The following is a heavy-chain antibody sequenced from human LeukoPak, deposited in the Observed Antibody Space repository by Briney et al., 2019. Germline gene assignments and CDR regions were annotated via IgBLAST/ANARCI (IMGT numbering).Heavy chain of an antibody. CDR3: ARWSGGYLNWFDP. V-gene: IGHV4-59*01. CDR2: IYYSGST. J-gene: IGHJ5*02. Sequence: SETLSLTCTVSGGSISSYYWSWIRQPPGKGLEWIGYIYYSGSTNYNPSLKSRVTISVDTSKNQFSLKLSSVTAADTAVYYCARWSGGYLNWFDPWGQGTLVTVSS. CDR1: GGSISSYY. D-gene: IGHD3-10*01.